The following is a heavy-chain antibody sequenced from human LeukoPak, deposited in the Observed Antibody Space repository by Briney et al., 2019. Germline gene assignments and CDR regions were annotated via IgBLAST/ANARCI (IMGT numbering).Heavy chain of an antibody. CDR1: GGSINSYY. CDR3: ARGTTKGYYYESSGYYTK. J-gene: IGHJ4*02. V-gene: IGHV4-59*12. D-gene: IGHD3-22*01. Sequence: SETLSLTCNVSGGSINSYYWGWFRRPPGKRLECIGYIYYSGSTTYNPSLKSRVTISVDTSTNRISLKLTSVTAADTAVYFCARGTTKGYYYESSGYYTKWGQGTLVSVSS. CDR2: IYYSGST.